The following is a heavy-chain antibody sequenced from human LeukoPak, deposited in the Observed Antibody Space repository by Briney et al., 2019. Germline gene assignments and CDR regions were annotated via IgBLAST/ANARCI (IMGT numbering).Heavy chain of an antibody. CDR2: INAGNGNT. D-gene: IGHD5-24*01. CDR3: ARDPDGYTAAY. Sequence: GASVKVSCKASGYTFTRYAMHWVRQAPGQRLEWMGWINAGNGNTKYSQKFQGRVTITRDTSASTAYMELSSLRSEDTAVYYCARDPDGYTAAYWGQGTLVTVSS. V-gene: IGHV1-3*01. J-gene: IGHJ4*02. CDR1: GYTFTRYA.